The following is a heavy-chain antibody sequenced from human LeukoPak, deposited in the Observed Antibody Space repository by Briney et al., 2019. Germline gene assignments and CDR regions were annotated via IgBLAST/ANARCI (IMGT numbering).Heavy chain of an antibody. D-gene: IGHD3-10*01. CDR3: ARGRSGSGSYYNDY. CDR2: MNPNSGNT. Sequence: ASVKVSCKASGYTFTSYDINWVRQATGQGLEWMGWMNPNSGNTGYAQKFQGRVTMTRNTSISTAYMELSSLTSEDTAVYYCARGRSGSGSYYNDYWGQGTLVTVSS. V-gene: IGHV1-8*01. CDR1: GYTFTSYD. J-gene: IGHJ4*02.